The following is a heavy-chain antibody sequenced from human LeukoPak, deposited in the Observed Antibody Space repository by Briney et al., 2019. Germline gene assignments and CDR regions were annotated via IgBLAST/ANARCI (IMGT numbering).Heavy chain of an antibody. Sequence: ASVKVSCKASGYTFTSYGISWVRRAPGQGLEWMGWISAYNGNTNYAQKLQGRVTMTTDTSTSTAYMELRSLRSDDTAVYYCARERMGLLPNKPFDYWGQGTLVTVSS. D-gene: IGHD2-15*01. CDR3: ARERMGLLPNKPFDY. CDR2: ISAYNGNT. J-gene: IGHJ4*02. CDR1: GYTFTSYG. V-gene: IGHV1-18*04.